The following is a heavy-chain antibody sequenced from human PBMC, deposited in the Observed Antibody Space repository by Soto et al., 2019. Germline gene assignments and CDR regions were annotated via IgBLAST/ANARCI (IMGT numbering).Heavy chain of an antibody. Sequence: LRLSCAASGFTFSSFGMHWVRQAPGKGLEWVALISFEGSIKYYADSVKGRFTISRDNSKNTLYLQMNTLRAEDTAVYYCANQYDAKSYYYYGMDVWGQGTTVTVS. J-gene: IGHJ6*02. V-gene: IGHV3-30*18. D-gene: IGHD2-8*01. CDR2: ISFEGSIK. CDR3: ANQYDAKSYYYYGMDV. CDR1: GFTFSSFG.